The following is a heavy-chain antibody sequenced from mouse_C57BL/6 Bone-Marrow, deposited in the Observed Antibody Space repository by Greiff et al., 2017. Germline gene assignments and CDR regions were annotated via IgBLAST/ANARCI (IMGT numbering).Heavy chain of an antibody. CDR1: GFNIKDDY. CDR3: TPYYYGSSYGYFDV. J-gene: IGHJ1*03. CDR2: IDPENGDT. D-gene: IGHD1-1*01. V-gene: IGHV14-4*01. Sequence: VQLQQSGAELVRPGASVKLSCTASGFNIKDDYMHWVKQRPEQGLEWIGWIDPENGDTEYASKFQGKATITADISSNTAYLQLRSLTSEDTAVYYCTPYYYGSSYGYFDVWGTGTTVTVSS.